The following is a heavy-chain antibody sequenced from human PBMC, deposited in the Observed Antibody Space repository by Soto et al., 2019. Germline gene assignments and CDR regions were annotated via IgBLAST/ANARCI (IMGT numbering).Heavy chain of an antibody. CDR2: IKQDGSDK. D-gene: IGHD3-16*01. Sequence: PGGSLRLSCAASGFTFSNFWMSWVRQAPGKGLEWVANIKQDGSDKDYVDSVKGRFTISRDNAKNSLFLQMNGLRAEDTAVYYCARTMGWFDPWGQGTLVTVSS. CDR3: ARTMGWFDP. J-gene: IGHJ5*02. CDR1: GFTFSNFW. V-gene: IGHV3-7*01.